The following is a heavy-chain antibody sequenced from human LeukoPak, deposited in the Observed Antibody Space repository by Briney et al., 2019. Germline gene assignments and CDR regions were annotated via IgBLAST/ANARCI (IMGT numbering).Heavy chain of an antibody. V-gene: IGHV3-7*01. J-gene: IGHJ4*02. CDR1: GFRFSDYW. Sequence: GGSLRLSCAASGFRFSDYWMSWVRQAPGKGLEWVANIKEDGAEKYYVESVKGRFTIFRDNAKHSLHLQMNSLRVEDTAVYYCGSGMTEFDYWGQGTLVTVSS. CDR2: IKEDGAEK. CDR3: GSGMTEFDY.